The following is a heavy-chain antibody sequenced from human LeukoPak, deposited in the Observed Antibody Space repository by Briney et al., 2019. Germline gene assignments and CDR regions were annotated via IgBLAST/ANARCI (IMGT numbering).Heavy chain of an antibody. CDR3: ARVEGWTTPTGFHYYGMDV. Sequence: SETLSLTCTVSGGSISSSSYYWGWIRQPPGKGLERIGSIYYSGSTNYNPSLKSRVTIAVDTSKNQFSLKLSSVTAADTAVYYCARVEGWTTPTGFHYYGMDVWGQGTTVTVSS. CDR2: IYYSGST. D-gene: IGHD4-17*01. V-gene: IGHV4-39*07. J-gene: IGHJ6*02. CDR1: GGSISSSSYY.